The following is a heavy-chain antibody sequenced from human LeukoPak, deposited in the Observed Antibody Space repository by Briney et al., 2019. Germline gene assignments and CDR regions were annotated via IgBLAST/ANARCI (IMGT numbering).Heavy chain of an antibody. J-gene: IGHJ4*02. Sequence: PGGSLRLSCAASGFTFSSYGMHWVRQAPGKGLEWVGTISHDGSFEFYADSVKGRFTISRDGSKSTLYLQMNSLRAEDTAVYYCARPQGSGSYYFDYWGQGTLVTVSS. D-gene: IGHD3-10*01. CDR1: GFTFSSYG. V-gene: IGHV3-30*03. CDR2: ISHDGSFE. CDR3: ARPQGSGSYYFDY.